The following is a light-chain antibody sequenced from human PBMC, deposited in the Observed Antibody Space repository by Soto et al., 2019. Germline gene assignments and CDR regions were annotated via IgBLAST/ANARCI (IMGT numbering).Light chain of an antibody. CDR2: EVS. Sequence: QSVLTQPASVSGSPGQSITISCTGSSRDVGVYKYVSWCQQYPGKAPRLMIYEVSNRPSGVSNRFSGSKSGNTASLTISGLQAEDEADYYCSSYASDSSLVFGGGTQLTVL. J-gene: IGLJ3*02. CDR3: SSYASDSSLV. V-gene: IGLV2-14*01. CDR1: SRDVGVYKY.